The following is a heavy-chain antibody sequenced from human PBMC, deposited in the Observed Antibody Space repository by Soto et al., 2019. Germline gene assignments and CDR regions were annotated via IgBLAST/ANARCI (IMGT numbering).Heavy chain of an antibody. CDR3: ARQLHNWFDP. D-gene: IGHD5-18*01. CDR1: GGSISSSSYY. Sequence: SETLSLTCTVSGGSISSSSYYWGWIRQPPGKGLEWIGSIYYSGSTYYNPSLKSRVTISVDTSKNQFSLKLSSVTAADTAVYYCARQLHNWFDPWGQGTLVTVSS. V-gene: IGHV4-39*01. CDR2: IYYSGST. J-gene: IGHJ5*02.